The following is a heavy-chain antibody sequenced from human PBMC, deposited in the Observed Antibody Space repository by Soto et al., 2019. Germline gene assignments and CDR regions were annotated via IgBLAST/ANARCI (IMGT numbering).Heavy chain of an antibody. CDR1: GYTFTSCG. D-gene: IGHD3-3*01. J-gene: IGHJ6*02. CDR2: ISAYNGNT. V-gene: IGHV1-18*04. CDR3: ARDVLYYDFWSGYYTDPNYYYYYGMDV. Sequence: SVKVSCKASGYTFTSCGISWVRQAPGQGLEWMGWISAYNGNTNYAQKLQGRVTMTTDTSTSTAYMELRSLRSDDTAVYYCARDVLYYDFWSGYYTDPNYYYYYGMDVWGQGTTVTVSS.